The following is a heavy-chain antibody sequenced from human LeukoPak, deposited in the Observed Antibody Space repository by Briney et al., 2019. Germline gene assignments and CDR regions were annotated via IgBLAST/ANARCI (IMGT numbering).Heavy chain of an antibody. D-gene: IGHD2-2*01. Sequence: GGSMTLSCPSHLFSFISYSLNWVGPAPETEVERVSSFSSSSRYIYYLDAVTGRFTIPRENAENSLYLQMDSLRAEDTAVYYCARVYCSSTSCYYFDYWGQGTLVTVSS. CDR2: FSSSSRYI. CDR3: ARVYCSSTSCYYFDY. J-gene: IGHJ4*02. V-gene: IGHV3-21*01. CDR1: LFSFISYS.